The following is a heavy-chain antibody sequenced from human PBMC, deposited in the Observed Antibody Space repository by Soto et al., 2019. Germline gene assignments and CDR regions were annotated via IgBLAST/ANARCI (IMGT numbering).Heavy chain of an antibody. V-gene: IGHV4-4*07. D-gene: IGHD2-2*01. Sequence: SETLSLTCTVSGGSISSAYWSWIRQPAWKGREWIGRIYASGSTNYNPSLKSRVTMSVDTSKNQCSLKLRSVTAADTDVYYCARACSSTSCYDVFDYWGQGTLVTVSS. CDR3: ARACSSTSCYDVFDY. CDR2: IYASGST. J-gene: IGHJ4*02. CDR1: GGSISSAY.